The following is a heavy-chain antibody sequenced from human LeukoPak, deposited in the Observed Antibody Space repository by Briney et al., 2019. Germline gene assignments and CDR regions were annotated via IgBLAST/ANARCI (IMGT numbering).Heavy chain of an antibody. D-gene: IGHD3-10*01. Sequence: ASVKVSCKASGYTFTSYGISWVRQAPGQGLEWMGWISAYKGNTNYAQKLQGRVTMTTDTSTSTAYMELRSLRSDDTAVYYCARAPDYYGSGSEFDYWGQGTLVTVSS. V-gene: IGHV1-18*01. CDR1: GYTFTSYG. CDR2: ISAYKGNT. J-gene: IGHJ4*02. CDR3: ARAPDYYGSGSEFDY.